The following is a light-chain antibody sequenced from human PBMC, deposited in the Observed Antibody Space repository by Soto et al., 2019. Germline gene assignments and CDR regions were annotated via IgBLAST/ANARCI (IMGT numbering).Light chain of an antibody. J-gene: IGLJ1*01. CDR3: SSYTTSSSYV. CDR2: DVT. V-gene: IGLV2-14*01. Sequence: QSVLTQPASVSGSPGQSITISCTGTSSDVGGYIYVSWYQQHPGKAPKLMIYDVTSRPSGVSYRFSGSKSGNTASLTISGLHAEDEDDYYCSSYTTSSSYVFGTGTKLTVL. CDR1: SSDVGGYIY.